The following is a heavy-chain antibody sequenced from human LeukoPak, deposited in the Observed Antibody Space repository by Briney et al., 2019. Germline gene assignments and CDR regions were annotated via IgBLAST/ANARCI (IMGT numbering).Heavy chain of an antibody. CDR3: ARDRHYDSSGFDY. D-gene: IGHD3-22*01. CDR1: GGSISSGSYY. V-gene: IGHV4-61*02. Sequence: ASETLSLTCTVSGGSISSGSYYWSWIRQPAGKGLEWIGRIYTSGSTNYNPSLKSRVTMSVDTSKNQFSLKLSSVTAADTAVYYCARDRHYDSSGFDYWGQGTLVTVSS. J-gene: IGHJ4*02. CDR2: IYTSGST.